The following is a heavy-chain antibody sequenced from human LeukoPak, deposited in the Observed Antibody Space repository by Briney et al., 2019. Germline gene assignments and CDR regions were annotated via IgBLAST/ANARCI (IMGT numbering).Heavy chain of an antibody. V-gene: IGHV3-21*04. CDR3: AKVDSQWLEPADAFDI. Sequence: NPGGSLRLSCAASGFTFSSYSMNWVRQAPGKGLEWVSSISSSSSYIYYADSVKGRFTISRDNSKNTLYLQMNSLRADDTAVYYCAKVDSQWLEPADAFDIWGQGTMVTVSS. D-gene: IGHD6-19*01. CDR2: ISSSSSYI. J-gene: IGHJ3*02. CDR1: GFTFSSYS.